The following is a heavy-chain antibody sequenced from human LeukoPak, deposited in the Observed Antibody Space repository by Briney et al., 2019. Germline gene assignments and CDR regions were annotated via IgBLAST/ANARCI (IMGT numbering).Heavy chain of an antibody. V-gene: IGHV3-21*01. CDR3: ASGHCSSTSCYGGH. D-gene: IGHD2-2*01. J-gene: IGHJ4*02. CDR1: RFTFSSYN. Sequence: GGSLRLSCAASRFTFSSYNMNWVRQAPGKGREWGSSISSSSTYIYYADSVKGRFTISRDNAKNSLYLQMNSLRAEDTAVYYCASGHCSSTSCYGGHWGQGTLVTVSS. CDR2: ISSSSTYI.